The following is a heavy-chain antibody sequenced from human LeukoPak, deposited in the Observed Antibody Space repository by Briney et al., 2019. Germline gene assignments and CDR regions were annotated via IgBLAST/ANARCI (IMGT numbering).Heavy chain of an antibody. J-gene: IGHJ4*02. CDR3: ATPTSNDYDDRNLPHY. CDR1: GYTLIELS. Sequence: ASVKVSCKVSGYTLIELSMHWVRQAPVKGLEWMGGYDPEDGETIYAQKFQGRVTMTEDTSTDTAYMELSSLRSEDTAVYYCATPTSNDYDDRNLPHYWGQGTLVTVSS. CDR2: YDPEDGET. D-gene: IGHD4-17*01. V-gene: IGHV1-24*01.